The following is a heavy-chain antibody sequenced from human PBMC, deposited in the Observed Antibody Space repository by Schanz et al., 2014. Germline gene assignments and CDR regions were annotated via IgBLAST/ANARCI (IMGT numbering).Heavy chain of an antibody. CDR1: GFTFSSYA. CDR3: ATDYSGGGCHI. V-gene: IGHV3-23*01. Sequence: EVQLLESGGGLVQPGGSLRLSCAASGFTFSSYAMSWVRQAPGKGLEWVSAISGSGGSTYFADFVKGRFTLSRDNSKNTVYLQMNSLRAEDTALYFCATDYSGGGCHIWGQGTMVTVSS. CDR2: ISGSGGST. D-gene: IGHD6-19*01. J-gene: IGHJ3*02.